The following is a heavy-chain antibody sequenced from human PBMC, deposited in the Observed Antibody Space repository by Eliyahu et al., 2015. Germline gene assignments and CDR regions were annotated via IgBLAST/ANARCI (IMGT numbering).Heavy chain of an antibody. D-gene: IGHD1-1*01. CDR3: AVQNDDRVV. CDR1: GFTFXSXS. J-gene: IGHJ6*02. CDR2: ISSSGSYI. Sequence: EVQLVDSGGGLVKPGXSLRLXCAASGFTFXSXSXNWVRQAPGKGLEWVSSISSSGSYIYYADSAKGRFTISRDNAKNSLYLQMNSLRAEDTAVYYCAVQNDDRVVWGQGTTVTVSS. V-gene: IGHV3-21*01.